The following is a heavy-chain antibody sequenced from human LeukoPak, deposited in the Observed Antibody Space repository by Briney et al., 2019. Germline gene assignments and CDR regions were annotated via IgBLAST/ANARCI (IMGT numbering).Heavy chain of an antibody. J-gene: IGHJ5*02. V-gene: IGHV3-7*03. CDR1: GFTFSSYW. CDR3: APVPFDP. CDR2: IKQDGSEK. Sequence: GGSLRLSCEASGFTFSSYWMSWVRQAPGKGLEWVANIKQDGSEKYYVDSVKGRFTISRDNAKNSLYLQMNSLRAEDTAVYYCAPVPFDPWGQGTLVTVSS.